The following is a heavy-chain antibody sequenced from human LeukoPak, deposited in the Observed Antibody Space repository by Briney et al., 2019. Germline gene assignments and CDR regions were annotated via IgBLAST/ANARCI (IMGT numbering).Heavy chain of an antibody. V-gene: IGHV4-4*07. CDR2: IYTSGST. Sequence: SETLSLTCAVYGGSFSGYYWSWIRQPAGKGLEWIGRIYTSGSTNYNPSLKSRVTMSVDTSKNQFSLKLSSVTAADTAVYYCARDDGDYGEYFQHWGQGTLVTVSS. CDR3: ARDDGDYGEYFQH. J-gene: IGHJ1*01. D-gene: IGHD4-17*01. CDR1: GGSFSGYY.